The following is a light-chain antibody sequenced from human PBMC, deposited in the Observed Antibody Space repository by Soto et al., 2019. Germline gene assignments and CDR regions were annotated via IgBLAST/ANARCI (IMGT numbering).Light chain of an antibody. CDR2: AAS. CDR3: QQLKTYPFI. J-gene: IGKJ3*01. Sequence: DIQLTQSPFFLSASVGDRVTITCRASQGIGSYLAWYQQKPGKAPKLLIYAASTLQSGVPLRFSGSGFGTEFTLTISGLQSEDFGTYYCQQLKTYPFIFGPGTKVDIK. CDR1: QGIGSY. V-gene: IGKV1-9*01.